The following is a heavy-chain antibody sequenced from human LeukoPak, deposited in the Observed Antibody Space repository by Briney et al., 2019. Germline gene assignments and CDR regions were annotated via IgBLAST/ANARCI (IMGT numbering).Heavy chain of an antibody. D-gene: IGHD1-26*01. CDR2: ISSSGSSL. CDR1: GFTFSSYN. Sequence: GSLRLSCAGSGFTFSSYNMNWVRQAPGEGLEWVSYISSSGSSLKYADSVKGRFTISRDNAKNSLYLQMDSLRAEDTAVYYCTTDHVGATVEFDSWGQGTLVTVSS. V-gene: IGHV3-48*04. CDR3: TTDHVGATVEFDS. J-gene: IGHJ4*02.